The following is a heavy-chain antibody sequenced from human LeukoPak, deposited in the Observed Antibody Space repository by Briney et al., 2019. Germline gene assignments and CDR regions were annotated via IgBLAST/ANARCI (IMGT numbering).Heavy chain of an antibody. V-gene: IGHV3-13*04. Sequence: GGSLRLSCAASGFTFSSYDMHWVRQVTWKGLEWVSAIDIAGNTYYPGSVKGRFTISRENAKYSLYLQMNSLRAGDTAVYYCARVSRSYSAFDIWGQGTMVTVSS. CDR2: IDIAGNT. CDR1: GFTFSSYD. CDR3: ARVSRSYSAFDI. J-gene: IGHJ3*02. D-gene: IGHD1-26*01.